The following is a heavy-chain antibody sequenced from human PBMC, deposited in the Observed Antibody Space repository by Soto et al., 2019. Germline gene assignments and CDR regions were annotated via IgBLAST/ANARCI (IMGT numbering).Heavy chain of an antibody. J-gene: IGHJ5*02. D-gene: IGHD3-3*01. V-gene: IGHV4-4*07. CDR1: GGAISGYY. Sequence: ETLSLTCTVSGGAISGYYWTWTRQSAGKGLEWIGRIYSSGGTKYNPSLQSRVTMSLDTSKNQFSLRLSSVTAADTAVYYCARGQRFSDSFDPWGQGTLVTVSS. CDR3: ARGQRFSDSFDP. CDR2: IYSSGGT.